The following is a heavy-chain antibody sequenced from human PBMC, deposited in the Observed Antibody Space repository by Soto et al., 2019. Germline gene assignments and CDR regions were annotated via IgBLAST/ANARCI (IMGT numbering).Heavy chain of an antibody. D-gene: IGHD6-6*01. CDR3: AKVDAYSSSFDY. Sequence: GSLRLSCAASGFTFSNYAMNWVRQAPGKGLEWVSAISGSGGSTYYADSVKGRFTISRDNSKNTLYLQMNSLRAEDTAVYYCAKVDAYSSSFDYWGQGTLVTVSS. CDR2: ISGSGGST. CDR1: GFTFSNYA. J-gene: IGHJ4*02. V-gene: IGHV3-23*01.